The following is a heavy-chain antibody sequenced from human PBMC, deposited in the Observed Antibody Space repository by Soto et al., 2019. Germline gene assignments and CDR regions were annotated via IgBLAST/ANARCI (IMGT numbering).Heavy chain of an antibody. J-gene: IGHJ6*02. CDR3: ARGFAHDSRGYYSFGYYYYGMDV. D-gene: IGHD3-22*01. CDR1: GGSISSGGYY. Sequence: SETLSLTCTVSGGSISSGGYYWMWIRQHPGKGLEWIGYIYHSGYTQYNPSLKSRITMSIDTSKNQFSLKMNSVTAADTAVYFCARGFAHDSRGYYSFGYYYYGMDVWGQGTTVTVSS. V-gene: IGHV4-31*03. CDR2: IYHSGYT.